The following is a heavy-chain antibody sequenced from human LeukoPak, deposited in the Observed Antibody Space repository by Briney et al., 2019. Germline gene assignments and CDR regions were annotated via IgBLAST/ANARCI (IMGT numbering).Heavy chain of an antibody. D-gene: IGHD2-2*01. CDR3: AKDPSFKAPRTESSTGRQGNY. CDR2: ISGSGGST. V-gene: IGHV3-23*01. CDR1: GFTFSSYA. J-gene: IGHJ4*02. Sequence: GGSLRLSCAASGFTFSSYAMSWVRQAPGKGLEWVSAISGSGGSTYYADSVKGRFTISRDNSKNTLYLQMNSLRAEDTAVYYCAKDPSFKAPRTESSTGRQGNYWGQGTLVTVSS.